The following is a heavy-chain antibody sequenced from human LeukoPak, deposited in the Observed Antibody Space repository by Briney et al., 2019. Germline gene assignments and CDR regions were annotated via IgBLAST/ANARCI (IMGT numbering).Heavy chain of an antibody. CDR2: ISYDGSNK. CDR3: ARNLGFWSGYFGAFDI. Sequence: GGSLRLSCAASGFTFSSYAMHWVRQAPGKGLHWVAVISYDGSNKYYADSVKGRFTISRDNAKNSLYLQMDSLRAEDTAVYYCARNLGFWSGYFGAFDIWGQGTMVTVSS. CDR1: GFTFSSYA. V-gene: IGHV3-30-3*01. D-gene: IGHD3-3*01. J-gene: IGHJ3*02.